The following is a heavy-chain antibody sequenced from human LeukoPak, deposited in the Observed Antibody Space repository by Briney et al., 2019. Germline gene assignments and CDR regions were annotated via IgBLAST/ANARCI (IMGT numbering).Heavy chain of an antibody. Sequence: SHTLSLTRTLSGRSIGSSSYYSAWLHEPPGRGLEWIGSIYYSGSTYYNPSLKSRVTISVDTSKNEFSLKLSSVTAADTAVYYCARLRGNYFLDYWGQGALVTVSS. V-gene: IGHV4-39*07. D-gene: IGHD4-11*01. J-gene: IGHJ4*02. CDR3: ARLRGNYFLDY. CDR2: IYYSGST. CDR1: GRSIGSSSYY.